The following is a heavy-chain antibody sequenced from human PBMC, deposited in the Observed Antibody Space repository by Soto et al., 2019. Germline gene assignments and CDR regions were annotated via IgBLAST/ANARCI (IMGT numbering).Heavy chain of an antibody. D-gene: IGHD6-13*01. CDR2: ISWNSGSI. CDR1: GFTFDDYA. CDR3: SKDRAAAGEDYFDY. V-gene: IGHV3-9*01. Sequence: EVQLVESGGGLVQPGRSLRLSCAASGFTFDDYAMHWVRQAPGKGLEWVSGISWNSGSIGYADSVKGRFTISRDNAKNSLYLQMNSLRAEDTALYYCSKDRAAAGEDYFDYCGQGTLVTVSS. J-gene: IGHJ4*02.